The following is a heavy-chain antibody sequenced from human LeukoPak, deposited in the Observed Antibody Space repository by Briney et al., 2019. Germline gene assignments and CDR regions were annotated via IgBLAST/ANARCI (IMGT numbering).Heavy chain of an antibody. CDR3: ARDRGWNALDC. CDR2: IDRDGSNT. CDR1: GFTFSSYW. D-gene: IGHD1-1*01. J-gene: IGHJ4*02. V-gene: IGHV3-74*01. Sequence: GGSLRLSCAASGFTFSSYWMHWVLQAPGKGLVWVSRIDRDGSNTNYADSVKGRFTISRDNAKNTLHLQMNSLRAEDTAVYYCARDRGWNALDCWGQGTLVTVSS.